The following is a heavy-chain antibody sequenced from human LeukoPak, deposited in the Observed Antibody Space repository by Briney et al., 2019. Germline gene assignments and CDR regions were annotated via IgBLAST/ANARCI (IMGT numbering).Heavy chain of an antibody. V-gene: IGHV4-34*01. CDR2: INHSGST. CDR1: GGSFSGYY. J-gene: IGHJ6*02. Sequence: SETLSLTCAVYGGSFSGYYWGWIRQPPGKGLEWIGEINHSGSTNYNPSLKSRVTISVDTSKNQFSLKLSSVTAADTAVYYCASHPLNYRSGPYYYYYGMDVWGQGTTVTVSS. D-gene: IGHD5-24*01. CDR3: ASHPLNYRSGPYYYYYGMDV.